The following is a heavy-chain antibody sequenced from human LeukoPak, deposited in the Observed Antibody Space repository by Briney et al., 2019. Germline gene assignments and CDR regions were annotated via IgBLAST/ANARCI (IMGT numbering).Heavy chain of an antibody. J-gene: IGHJ4*02. CDR3: AKDIGDEDVY. CDR1: GFTFSSYA. CDR2: ISGSGGRT. D-gene: IGHD4-17*01. V-gene: IGHV3-23*01. Sequence: GGSLRLSCAASGFTFSSYAMSWVRQAPGKGLEWVSAISGSGGRTYYADSVKGRFTISRDNSKNTLHLQMNSLRAEDTAVYYCAKDIGDEDVYWGQGTLVTVSS.